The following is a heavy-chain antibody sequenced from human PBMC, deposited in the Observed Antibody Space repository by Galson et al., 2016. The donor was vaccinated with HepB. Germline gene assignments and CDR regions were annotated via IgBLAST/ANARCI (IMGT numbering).Heavy chain of an antibody. Sequence: SLRLSCAASGFTFSSFAMSWVRQAPGLGLVWVSVIRGSGSDTIYADSVRCRFTISRDNPEHMLYLGMNSLRADYSAAYYCAKRMSYSFAYWGQGTLVTVSS. V-gene: IGHV3-23*01. CDR3: AKRMSYSFAY. D-gene: IGHD6-13*01. CDR1: GFTFSSFA. J-gene: IGHJ4*02. CDR2: IRGSGSDT.